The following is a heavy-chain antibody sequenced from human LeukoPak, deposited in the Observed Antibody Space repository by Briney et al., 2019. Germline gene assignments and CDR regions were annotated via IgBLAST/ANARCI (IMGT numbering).Heavy chain of an antibody. Sequence: GASVKVSCKASGYTFISYYMHWVRQAPGQGLEWMGIINPSGGSTSYTQKFQGRVTMTRDTSTSTVYMELSSLTSEDTAVYYCARDLGDSSGYSVFDFWGQGTLVTVSS. D-gene: IGHD3-22*01. J-gene: IGHJ4*02. CDR1: GYTFISYY. V-gene: IGHV1-46*01. CDR3: ARDLGDSSGYSVFDF. CDR2: INPSGGST.